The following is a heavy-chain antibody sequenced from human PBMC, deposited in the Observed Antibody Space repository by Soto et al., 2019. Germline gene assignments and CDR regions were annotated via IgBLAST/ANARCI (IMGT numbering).Heavy chain of an antibody. Sequence: GGSLRLSCAASGFTFSSYGMHWVRQAPGKGLEWVAVIWYDGSNKYYADSVKGRFTISRDNSKNTLYLQMNSLRAEETAVYYCAREYCSSTSCYTKIDYWGQGTLVTVSS. CDR2: IWYDGSNK. CDR3: AREYCSSTSCYTKIDY. CDR1: GFTFSSYG. J-gene: IGHJ4*02. D-gene: IGHD2-2*02. V-gene: IGHV3-33*01.